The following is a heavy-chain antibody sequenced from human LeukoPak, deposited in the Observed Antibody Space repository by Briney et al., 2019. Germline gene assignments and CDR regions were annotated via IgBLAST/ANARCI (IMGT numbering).Heavy chain of an antibody. Sequence: SDTLSLPCTVSGGPFTTHYWLWLRQPPGKGVEWIGYMSYIGSTNYNPSLKSRVTISIDTPKNELSLMLTSVTAEDTAVYYCASDSISINAFDAWGQGTMVTVSS. CDR1: GGPFTTHY. J-gene: IGHJ3*01. D-gene: IGHD3-10*01. CDR2: MSYIGST. V-gene: IGHV4-59*11. CDR3: ASDSISINAFDA.